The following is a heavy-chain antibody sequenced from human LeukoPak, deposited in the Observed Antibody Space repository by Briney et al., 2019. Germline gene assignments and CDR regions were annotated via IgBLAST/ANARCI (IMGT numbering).Heavy chain of an antibody. V-gene: IGHV3-23*01. J-gene: IGHJ4*02. D-gene: IGHD3-22*01. CDR2: ISPSGDRT. Sequence: GGAPRLSFAAPGFTLFSYSLSWVRQAPRKGMGWGSFISPSGDRTSNADSVEGRFTISRDNTRNTLYLQMNSLRDEDTGVYYCAIMHGYYDGSGFWVQWGQGTLVTVSS. CDR3: AIMHGYYDGSGFWVQ. CDR1: GFTLFSYS.